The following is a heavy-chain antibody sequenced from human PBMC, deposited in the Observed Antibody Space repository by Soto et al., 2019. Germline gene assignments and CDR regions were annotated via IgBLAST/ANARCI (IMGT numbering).Heavy chain of an antibody. D-gene: IGHD6-13*01. Sequence: SDTLSLTCTVSGAALSSGGYFYTWVRQPPGKGLEWLGYISYSGGTNYNPSLKSRVTISPDKSKSQFSLRLLSVTAADTAVYYCKREQPDDNYFDPWGQGTLVTVSS. J-gene: IGHJ5*02. V-gene: IGHV4-61*08. CDR3: KREQPDDNYFDP. CDR1: GAALSSGGYF. CDR2: ISYSGGT.